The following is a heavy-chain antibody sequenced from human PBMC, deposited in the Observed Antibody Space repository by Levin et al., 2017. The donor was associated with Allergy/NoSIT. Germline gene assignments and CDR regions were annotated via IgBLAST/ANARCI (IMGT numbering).Heavy chain of an antibody. J-gene: IGHJ4*02. D-gene: IGHD1-1*01. CDR3: AREENGYCFDY. CDR1: GGSFSGYY. CDR2: INHSGST. Sequence: SQTLSLTCAVYGGSFSGYYWSWIRQPPGKGLEWIGEINHSGSTNYNPSLKSRVTISVDTSKNQFSLKLSSVTAADTAVYYCAREENGYCFDYWGQGTLVTVSS. V-gene: IGHV4-34*01.